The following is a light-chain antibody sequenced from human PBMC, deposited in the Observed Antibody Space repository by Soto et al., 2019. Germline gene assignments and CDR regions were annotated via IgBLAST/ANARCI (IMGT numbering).Light chain of an antibody. CDR1: SSNIGAGYD. CDR2: GNS. V-gene: IGLV1-40*01. Sequence: QAVVTQPPSVSGAPGQRVTISCTGSSSNIGAGYDVHWYQQLPGTAPKLLIYGNSNRPSGVPDRFSGSKSGTSASLAITGLQAEDEADYYCQSYDSSLSLNWVFGGGTKLTVL. J-gene: IGLJ3*02. CDR3: QSYDSSLSLNWV.